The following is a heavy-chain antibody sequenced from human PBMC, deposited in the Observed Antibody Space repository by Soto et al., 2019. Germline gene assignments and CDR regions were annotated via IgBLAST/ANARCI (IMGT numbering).Heavy chain of an antibody. CDR1: GFTFSDYG. D-gene: IGHD4-17*01. J-gene: IGHJ4*02. CDR2: ISYDSSDT. Sequence: QVQLVESGGGVVQPGRSLRLSCAASGFTFSDYGMLWVRQAPGKGLEWVAVISYDSSDTYYAESVKGRFAISRDNSMNTQYLQMNSLRAEDTAVYYCAKGLAGSYGDYGPSPFHFDYWGQGTLVTVSS. V-gene: IGHV3-30*18. CDR3: AKGLAGSYGDYGPSPFHFDY.